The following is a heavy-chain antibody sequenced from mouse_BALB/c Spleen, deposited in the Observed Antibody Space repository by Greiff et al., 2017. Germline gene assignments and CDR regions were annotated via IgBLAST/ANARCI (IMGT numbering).Heavy chain of an antibody. CDR3: ARTHHYGTFAY. CDR1: GYAFSSSW. V-gene: IGHV1-82*01. CDR2: IYPGDGDT. Sequence: QVQLQQSGPELVKPGASVKISCKASGYAFSSSWMNWVKQRPGQGLEWIGRIYPGDGDTNYNGKFKGKATLTADKSSSTAYMQLSSLTSVDSAVYFCARTHHYGTFAYWGQGTLVTVSA. J-gene: IGHJ3*01. D-gene: IGHD1-1*02.